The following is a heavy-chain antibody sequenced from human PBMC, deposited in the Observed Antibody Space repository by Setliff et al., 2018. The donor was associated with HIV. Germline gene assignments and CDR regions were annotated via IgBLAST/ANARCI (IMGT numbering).Heavy chain of an antibody. CDR3: VKGVEYGDYGSDY. CDR2: INWNGGST. V-gene: IGHV3-20*04. D-gene: IGHD4-17*01. J-gene: IGHJ4*02. CDR1: GFTFDDYG. Sequence: PGGSLRLSCAASGFTFDDYGMSWVRQAPGKGLEWVSGINWNGGSTGYADSVKGRFTISRDNAKNTLFLQMNSLRTEDTALYYCVKGVEYGDYGSDYWGQGTLVTVSS.